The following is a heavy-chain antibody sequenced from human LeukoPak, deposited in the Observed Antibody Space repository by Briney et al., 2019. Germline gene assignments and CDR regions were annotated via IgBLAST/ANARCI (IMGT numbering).Heavy chain of an antibody. CDR2: IIPILGIA. CDR3: ARATYTMVRGVHWFDP. J-gene: IGHJ5*02. D-gene: IGHD3-10*01. Sequence: SVKVSCKASGYTLTSYDINWVRQAPGQGLEWMGRIIPILGIANYAQKFQGRVTITADKSTSTAYMELSSLRSEDTAVYYCARATYTMVRGVHWFDPWGQGTLVTVSS. CDR1: GYTLTSYD. V-gene: IGHV1-69*04.